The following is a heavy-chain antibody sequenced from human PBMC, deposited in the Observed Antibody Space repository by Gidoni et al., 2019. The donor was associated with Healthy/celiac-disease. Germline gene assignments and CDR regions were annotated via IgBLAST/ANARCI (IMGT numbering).Heavy chain of an antibody. CDR3: ARDLGSGSYYNI. Sequence: QVQLQESGPGLVKPSAPLSRTCAVPCGSIRSYSWSWILQHPGQGLEWSRYIYYSGRTNYNPSLKSRVTIAVDTAKNQCSLKLSCVTAADTAVYYCARDLGSGSYYNIWGQGTLVTVSS. D-gene: IGHD3-10*01. CDR2: IYYSGRT. J-gene: IGHJ4*02. CDR1: CGSIRSYS. V-gene: IGHV4-59*01.